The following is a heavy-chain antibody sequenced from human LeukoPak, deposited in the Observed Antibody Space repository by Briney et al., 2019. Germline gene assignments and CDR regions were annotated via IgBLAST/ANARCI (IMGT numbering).Heavy chain of an antibody. J-gene: IGHJ4*02. CDR3: AKHSGGSCYSSLDY. Sequence: PGGSLRLSCAASGFTFSSYAMSWVRQAPGKGLEWVSAISGSGGSTYYADSVKGRFTISRDNSKNTLYLQMNSLRAEDTAVYYCAKHSGGSCYSSLDYWGQGTLVTVSS. CDR1: GFTFSSYA. D-gene: IGHD2-15*01. CDR2: ISGSGGST. V-gene: IGHV3-23*01.